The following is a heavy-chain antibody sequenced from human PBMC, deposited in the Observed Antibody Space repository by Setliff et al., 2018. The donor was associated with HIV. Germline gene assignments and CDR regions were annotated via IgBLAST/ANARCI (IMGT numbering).Heavy chain of an antibody. D-gene: IGHD2-21*02. Sequence: SETLSLTCTVSDDSIKSDNYYWSWVRQPAGKGLEWIGRVYITGRIHYNPSLKSRVSLSIDTSKNQFSLNLRSVTAADTAVYYCATLDHSGGNFLAYWGQGSLVTVSS. V-gene: IGHV4-61*02. CDR2: VYITGRI. CDR3: ATLDHSGGNFLAY. CDR1: DDSIKSDNYY. J-gene: IGHJ4*02.